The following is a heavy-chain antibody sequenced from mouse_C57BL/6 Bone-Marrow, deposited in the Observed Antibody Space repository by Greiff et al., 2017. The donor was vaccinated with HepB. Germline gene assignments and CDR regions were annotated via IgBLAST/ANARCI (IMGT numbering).Heavy chain of an antibody. D-gene: IGHD1-1*01. Sequence: VQLQQPGAELVRPGTSVKLSCKASGYTFTSYWMHWVKQRPGQGLEWIGVIDPSDSYTNYNQKFKGKATLTVDPSSSTAYMQLSSLTSEDSAVYYCACPYYYGSSYPDYWGQGTTLTVSS. V-gene: IGHV1-59*01. CDR3: ACPYYYGSSYPDY. CDR1: GYTFTSYW. J-gene: IGHJ2*01. CDR2: IDPSDSYT.